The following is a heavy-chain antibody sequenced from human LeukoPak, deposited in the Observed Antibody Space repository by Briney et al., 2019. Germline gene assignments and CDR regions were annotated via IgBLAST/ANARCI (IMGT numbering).Heavy chain of an antibody. CDR2: IRYDGSNK. Sequence: GGSLRLSCAAPGFTFISYGVHWVRQAPGKGLEWVAFIRYDGSNKYYADSVKGRFTISRDNSKNTLYLQMNSLRAEDTAVYYCAKAPGIVVVTITWGQGTLVTVSS. CDR3: AKAPGIVVVTIT. J-gene: IGHJ5*02. CDR1: GFTFISYG. D-gene: IGHD3-22*01. V-gene: IGHV3-30*02.